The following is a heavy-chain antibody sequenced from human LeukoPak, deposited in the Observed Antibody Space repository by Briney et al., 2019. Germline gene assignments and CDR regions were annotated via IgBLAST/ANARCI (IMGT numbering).Heavy chain of an antibody. V-gene: IGHV3-66*04. J-gene: IGHJ4*02. Sequence: PGGSLRLSCAASGFTVSSNYMSWVRQAPGKGLEWVSVIYSGGSTYYADSVKGRFTISRDNSKNTLYLQMNSLRAEDTAVYYCARPSSYGYGYFDYWGQGTPVTVSS. CDR3: ARPSSYGYGYFDY. D-gene: IGHD5-18*01. CDR1: GFTVSSNY. CDR2: IYSGGST.